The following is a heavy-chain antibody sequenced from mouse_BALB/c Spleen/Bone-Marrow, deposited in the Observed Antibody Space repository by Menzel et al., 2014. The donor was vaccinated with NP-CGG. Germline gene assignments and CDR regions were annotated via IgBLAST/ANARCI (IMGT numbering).Heavy chain of an antibody. D-gene: IGHD4-1*01. CDR1: GFTFSSFG. J-gene: IGHJ2*01. CDR3: ARGGNWEDFDY. CDR2: ISSGSSAI. Sequence: EVQVVESGGGLVQPGGSRKLSCAASGFTFSSFGMHWVRQAPGKGLEWVAYISSGSSAIYYADTVRGRFTISRDNPKNTLFLQMTSLRSEDTAMYYCARGGNWEDFDYWGQGTTRTVSS. V-gene: IGHV5-17*02.